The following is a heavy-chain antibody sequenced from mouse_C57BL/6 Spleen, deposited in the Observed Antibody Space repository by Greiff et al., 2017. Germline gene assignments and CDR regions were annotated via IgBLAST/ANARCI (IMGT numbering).Heavy chain of an antibody. CDR2: IRNKANNHAT. J-gene: IGHJ4*01. CDR3: TIIYDGYPYYAMDY. CDR1: GFTFSSYA. V-gene: IGHV6-6*01. D-gene: IGHD2-3*01. Sequence: EVMLVESGGGLVKPGGSLKLSCAASGFTFSSYAMSWVRQTPEKGLEWVAEIRNKANNHATYYAESVKGRFTISRDDSKSSVYLQMNSLRAEDTGIYYCTIIYDGYPYYAMDYWGQGTSVTVSS.